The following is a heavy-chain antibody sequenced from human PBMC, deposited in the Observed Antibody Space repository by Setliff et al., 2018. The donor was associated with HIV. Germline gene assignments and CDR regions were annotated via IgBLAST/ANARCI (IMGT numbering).Heavy chain of an antibody. V-gene: IGHV4-34*01. Sequence: SETLSLTCAVYGGSFSGYYWSWIRQPPGKGLEWIGEINHSGSTNYNPSLKSRVTISVDTSKNQFSLKLSSVTAADTAVYYCARGGGYCSSTSCSKGYYYYMDVWGKGTTVTVSS. CDR2: INHSGST. CDR1: GGSFSGYY. J-gene: IGHJ6*03. D-gene: IGHD2-2*01. CDR3: ARGGGYCSSTSCSKGYYYYMDV.